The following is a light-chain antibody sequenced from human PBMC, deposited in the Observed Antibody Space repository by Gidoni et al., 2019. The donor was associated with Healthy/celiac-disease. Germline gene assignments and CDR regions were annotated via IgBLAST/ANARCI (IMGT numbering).Light chain of an antibody. V-gene: IGKV1D-8*01. J-gene: IGKJ2*01. CDR2: AAS. CDR1: QGITSY. Sequence: VIWMTQSPSLLSASTGDRVTISCRISQGITSYLAWYQQKPGKTPELLIYAASTLQSGVPSRFSGSGSGTDFTLTISCLQSEDFATYYCQQYYSFPYTFXXXTKLEIK. CDR3: QQYYSFPYT.